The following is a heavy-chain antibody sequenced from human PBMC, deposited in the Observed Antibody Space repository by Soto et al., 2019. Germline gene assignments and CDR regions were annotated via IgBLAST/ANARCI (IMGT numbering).Heavy chain of an antibody. CDR3: AHRPSYCSGGSCYSGFDY. D-gene: IGHD2-15*01. CDR1: GFSLSTSGVG. V-gene: IGHV2-5*02. CDR2: IYWDDDK. Sequence: QITLKESGPTLVKPTQTLTLTCTFSGFSLSTSGVGVGWIRQPPGKALEWLALIYWDDDKRYSPSLKSRLTIPKETSKTQVVLTMTNMDPVDTATYYCAHRPSYCSGGSCYSGFDYWGQGTLVTVSS. J-gene: IGHJ4*02.